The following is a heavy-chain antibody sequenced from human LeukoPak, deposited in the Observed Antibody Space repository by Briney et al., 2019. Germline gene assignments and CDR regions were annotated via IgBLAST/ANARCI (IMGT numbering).Heavy chain of an antibody. J-gene: IGHJ4*02. V-gene: IGHV3-23*01. Sequence: GGSLRLSCAASGFTFSSYAMSWVRQAPRKGLEWVSGISGSGGNTYYADSVKGRFTISRDNSKNALYLQMNSLRAEDTAVYYCAKHSSGWYYFDYWGQGTLVTVSS. CDR3: AKHSSGWYYFDY. CDR2: ISGSGGNT. D-gene: IGHD6-19*01. CDR1: GFTFSSYA.